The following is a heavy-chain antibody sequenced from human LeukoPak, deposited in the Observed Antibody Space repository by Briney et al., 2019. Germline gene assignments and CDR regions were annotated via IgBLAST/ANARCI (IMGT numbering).Heavy chain of an antibody. CDR1: GFTFSSYS. J-gene: IGHJ3*02. CDR2: ISSSSTTV. V-gene: IGHV3-48*01. Sequence: GGSLKLSCAASGFTFSSYSINWVRQAPGKGLEWVSYISSSSTTVYYADSVKGRFTISRDNAKNSLYLQMNSLRAEDTAVYYCARDETMIVVDTDAFDIWGQGTMVTVSS. CDR3: ARDETMIVVDTDAFDI. D-gene: IGHD3-22*01.